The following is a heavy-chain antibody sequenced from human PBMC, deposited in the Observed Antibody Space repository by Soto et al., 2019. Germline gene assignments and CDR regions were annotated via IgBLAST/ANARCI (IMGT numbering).Heavy chain of an antibody. D-gene: IGHD3-22*01. CDR2: VSYTGGT. V-gene: IGHV4-59*03. CDR3: ARYSPPKKPVDGSPGWFDP. Sequence: QVQLRESGPGQLKPSETLSLTCSVSGGSMNYYYWTWIRQPPGKGLEWIGSVSYTGGTTYSPSLKCRVVIAFNTYYYLFSLFPTSATAADTAVYFCARYSPPKKPVDGSPGWFDPCGHGTLVA. J-gene: IGHJ5*02. CDR1: GGSMNYYY.